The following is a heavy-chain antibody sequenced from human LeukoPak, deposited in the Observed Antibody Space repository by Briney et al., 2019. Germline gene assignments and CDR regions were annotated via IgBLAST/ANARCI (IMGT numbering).Heavy chain of an antibody. CDR1: GFPFSDCY. D-gene: IGHD3-22*01. CDR2: ISTSGTTI. Sequence: GGPLTLFCTASGFPFSDCYIHWLRQSRGESVEWISYISTSGTTIHYAGSVRGRFTISRDNANNSLYLQMNSLRAEDTALHYCARDVVVRGWLEFDRPLGYFDLWGRGTLVTVSS. V-gene: IGHV3-11*01. J-gene: IGHJ2*01. CDR3: ARDVVVRGWLEFDRPLGYFDL.